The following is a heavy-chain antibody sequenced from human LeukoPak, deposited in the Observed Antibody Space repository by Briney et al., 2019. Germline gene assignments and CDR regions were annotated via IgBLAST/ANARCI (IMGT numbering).Heavy chain of an antibody. J-gene: IGHJ4*02. CDR2: ISWNSGSI. CDR1: GFTFDDYA. Sequence: PGRSLRLSCAASGFTFDDYAMHWVRQAPGKGLEWVSGISWNSGSIGYADSVKGRFTISRDNAKNSPYLQMNSLRAEDTALYYCAKDSSSYDTLDYWGQGTLVTVSS. V-gene: IGHV3-9*01. CDR3: AKDSSSYDTLDY. D-gene: IGHD3-9*01.